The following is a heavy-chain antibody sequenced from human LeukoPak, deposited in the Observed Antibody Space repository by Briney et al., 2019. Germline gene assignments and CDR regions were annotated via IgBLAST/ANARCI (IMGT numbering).Heavy chain of an antibody. CDR3: GRELRSYCFDY. D-gene: IGHD3-10*01. CDR2: IYYSEST. J-gene: IGHJ4*02. V-gene: IGHV4-59*01. Sequence: SETLSLTCTVSGGSISSYYWSWIRQPPAKGLEWIGYIYYSESTNYNPSLKIQLTISVDKSKNKFSLKLSSVTAPDTPVYYSGRELRSYCFDYRGQGNLVTVSS. CDR1: GGSISSYY.